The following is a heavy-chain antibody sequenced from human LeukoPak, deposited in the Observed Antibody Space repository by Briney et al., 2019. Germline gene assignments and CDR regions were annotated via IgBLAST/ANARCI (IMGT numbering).Heavy chain of an antibody. Sequence: GGSLRLSCAASGFTFSSYGMHWVRQAPGKGLEWVAVISYDGNNKYYADSVKGRFTISRDNSKNTLYLQMNSLRAEDTAVYYCAKDRAHVTLLLWFGELDYWGQGTLVTVSS. D-gene: IGHD3-10*01. CDR1: GFTFSSYG. CDR3: AKDRAHVTLLLWFGELDY. V-gene: IGHV3-30*18. CDR2: ISYDGNNK. J-gene: IGHJ4*02.